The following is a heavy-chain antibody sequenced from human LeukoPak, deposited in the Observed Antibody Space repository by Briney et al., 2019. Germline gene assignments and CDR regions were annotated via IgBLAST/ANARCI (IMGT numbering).Heavy chain of an antibody. J-gene: IGHJ4*02. CDR1: GFSLSTSGMC. Sequence: RASGPTLVNPTQTLTLTCTFSGFSLSTSGMCVSWIRQPPGKALEWLARIDWDDDKYYSTSLKTRLTISKDTSKNQVVLTMTNMDPVDTATYYCARIPYYDSSGSHYFDYWGQGTLVTVSS. D-gene: IGHD3-22*01. CDR3: ARIPYYDSSGSHYFDY. V-gene: IGHV2-70*11. CDR2: IDWDDDK.